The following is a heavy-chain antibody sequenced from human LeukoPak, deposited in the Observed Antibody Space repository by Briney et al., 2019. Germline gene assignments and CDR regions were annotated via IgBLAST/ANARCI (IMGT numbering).Heavy chain of an antibody. Sequence: GGSLRLSCAASGFTFSNYGMHWVRHAPGKGLEWVAVMWYDESNEYGDSVKGRFTISRDKSKNTLYLQMNSLRAEDTAVYYCARDPYYGSGKYYYGMDLWGQGTTVTVSS. J-gene: IGHJ6*02. CDR3: ARDPYYGSGKYYYGMDL. CDR2: MWYDESNE. V-gene: IGHV3-33*01. CDR1: GFTFSNYG. D-gene: IGHD3-10*01.